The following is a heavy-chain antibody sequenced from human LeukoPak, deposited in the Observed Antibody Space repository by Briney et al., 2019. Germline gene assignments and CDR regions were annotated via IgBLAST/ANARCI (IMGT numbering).Heavy chain of an antibody. D-gene: IGHD3-16*01. V-gene: IGHV1-18*01. J-gene: IGHJ4*02. CDR2: ISAYNGNT. CDR1: GYTFTSYG. Sequence: GASVKVSCKASGYTFTSYGISWVRQAPGQGLEWMGWISAYNGNTNYAQKLQGRVTMTTDTSTSTAYMELRSLRSDDTAVYYCARSGDYVWGSYCQIDYWGQGTLVTVSS. CDR3: ARSGDYVWGSYCQIDY.